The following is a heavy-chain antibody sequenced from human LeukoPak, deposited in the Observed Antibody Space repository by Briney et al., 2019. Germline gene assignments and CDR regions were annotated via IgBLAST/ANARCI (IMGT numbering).Heavy chain of an antibody. CDR3: ARDDYRGVTNFDP. CDR1: GGSISPYF. J-gene: IGHJ5*02. Sequence: SETLSLTCTVSGGSISPYFWSWIRQPPGKGLEWIGYISYTGSTNYNPSLKSRVTISVDTSKNQFSLQLTSVAAADTAVYYCARDDYRGVTNFDPWGQGTLVTVSS. D-gene: IGHD3-10*01. V-gene: IGHV4-59*01. CDR2: ISYTGST.